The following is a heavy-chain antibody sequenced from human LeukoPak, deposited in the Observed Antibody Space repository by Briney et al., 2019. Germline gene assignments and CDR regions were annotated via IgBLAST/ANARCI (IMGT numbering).Heavy chain of an antibody. CDR1: GGSVSGYY. CDR2: IHYSGVT. CDR3: ARDRTQCSGTSRPSHYFDN. V-gene: IGHV4-59*02. D-gene: IGHD2-2*01. J-gene: IGHJ4*02. Sequence: SETLSLTCTVSGGSVSGYYWNWLRQPPGKGLEWIGYIHYSGVTNYSPSLKSRVTISVDTSKNQFSLNLTPVTAADTAVYHCARDRTQCSGTSRPSHYFDNWGQGTQVTVSS.